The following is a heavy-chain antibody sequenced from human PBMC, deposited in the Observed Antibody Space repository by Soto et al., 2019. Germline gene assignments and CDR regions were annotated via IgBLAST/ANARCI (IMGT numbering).Heavy chain of an antibody. CDR3: AKSGSIVGATVWFDP. Sequence: EVQLLESGGGLVQPGGSLRLSCAASGFTFSSYAMSWVRQAPGKGLGWVSSIHGSGGNTYYAASVKGRFTISRDNSKNTLYLQMNSLRAEDTAVYYCAKSGSIVGATVWFDPWGQGTLVTVSS. V-gene: IGHV3-23*01. CDR1: GFTFSSYA. J-gene: IGHJ5*02. D-gene: IGHD1-26*01. CDR2: IHGSGGNT.